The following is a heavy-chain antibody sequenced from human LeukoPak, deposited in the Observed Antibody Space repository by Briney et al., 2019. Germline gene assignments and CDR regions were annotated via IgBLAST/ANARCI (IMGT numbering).Heavy chain of an antibody. CDR3: ARKFYDFWNGYGG. J-gene: IGHJ4*02. CDR2: ISSSSSYI. CDR1: GFTFSSYS. V-gene: IGHV3-21*01. D-gene: IGHD3-3*01. Sequence: PGGSLRLSCAASGFTFSSYSMNWVRQAPEKGLEWVSSISSSSSYIYYADSVKGRFTISRDNAKNSLYLQMNSLRAEDTAVYYCARKFYDFWNGYGGWGQGTLVTVSS.